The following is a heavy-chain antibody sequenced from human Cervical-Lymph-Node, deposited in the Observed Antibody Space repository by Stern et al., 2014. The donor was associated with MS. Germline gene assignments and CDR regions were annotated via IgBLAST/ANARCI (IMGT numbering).Heavy chain of an antibody. J-gene: IGHJ5*02. Sequence: QDQLVQSGADVKKPGSAVRVSCKASGGVRWLRQAPGQGLEYMGGIVRPVGTAHYAQRFQGRLTITADTSRNTTYMELRSLRSDDTAVYYCARGTGDNWFDPWGQGTLVSVSS. CDR2: IVRPVGTA. CDR3: ARGTGDNWFDP. CDR1: GG. D-gene: IGHD3-10*01. V-gene: IGHV1-69*14.